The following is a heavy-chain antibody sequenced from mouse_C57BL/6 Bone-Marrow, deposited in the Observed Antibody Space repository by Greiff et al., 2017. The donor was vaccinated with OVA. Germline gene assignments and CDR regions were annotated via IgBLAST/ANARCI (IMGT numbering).Heavy chain of an antibody. CDR1: GYSFTGYY. CDR3: ARLPYYYGSSGYFDY. Sequence: VQLQQSGPELVKPGASVKISCKASGYSFTGYYMNWVKQSPEKSLEWIGEINPSTGGTTYNQKFKAKATLTVDKSSSTAYMQLKSLTSEDSAVYYCARLPYYYGSSGYFDYWGQGTTLTVSS. D-gene: IGHD1-1*01. CDR2: INPSTGGT. J-gene: IGHJ2*01. V-gene: IGHV1-42*01.